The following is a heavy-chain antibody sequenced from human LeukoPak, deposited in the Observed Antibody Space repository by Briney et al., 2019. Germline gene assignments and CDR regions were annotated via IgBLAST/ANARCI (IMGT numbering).Heavy chain of an antibody. CDR2: ISAYNGNT. CDR1: GYTFTSYG. D-gene: IGHD2-2*02. V-gene: IGHV1-18*01. CDR3: ARDGGGLCSSTSCYTNWFDP. Sequence: GASVKVSCKASGYTFTSYGISWVRQAPGQGLEWMGWISAYNGNTNYAQKLQGRVTMTTDTSTSTAYMELRSLRSDDTDVYYCARDGGGLCSSTSCYTNWFDPWGQGTLVTVSS. J-gene: IGHJ5*02.